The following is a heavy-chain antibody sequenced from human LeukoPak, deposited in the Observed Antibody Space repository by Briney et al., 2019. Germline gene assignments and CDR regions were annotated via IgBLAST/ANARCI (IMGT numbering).Heavy chain of an antibody. J-gene: IGHJ5*02. CDR3: AREGPYCSGGSCDPIIDP. CDR2: INPNSGGT. CDR1: GYTFTGYY. V-gene: IGHV1-2*02. Sequence: EASLKVSCKASGYTFTGYYIHWVRQAPGQGPEWMGWINPNSGGTNYAQKFQGRVTMTRDTSISTAYMELSRLRSDDTAVYYCAREGPYCSGGSCDPIIDPWGQGTLVTVSS. D-gene: IGHD2-15*01.